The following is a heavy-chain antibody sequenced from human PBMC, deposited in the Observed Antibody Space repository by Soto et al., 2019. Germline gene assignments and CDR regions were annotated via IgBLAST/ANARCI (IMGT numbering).Heavy chain of an antibody. CDR2: IFSSGST. D-gene: IGHD5-12*01. CDR3: AREGSYSAYNFANGLQLWSFDF. J-gene: IGHJ4*02. CDR1: GGSINTFY. Sequence: SETLSLTCTVSGGSINTFYWSWVRQPAGKGLEWIGRIFSSGSTSFNPSLESRVAMSVDTSKNHFSLNLSSVTAADMAVYYCAREGSYSAYNFANGLQLWSFDFWGQGALVRVPS. V-gene: IGHV4-4*07.